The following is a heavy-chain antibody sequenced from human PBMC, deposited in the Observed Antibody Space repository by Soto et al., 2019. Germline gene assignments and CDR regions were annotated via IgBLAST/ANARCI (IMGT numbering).Heavy chain of an antibody. CDR3: ARGPYSRGGSYYFDY. CDR1: GFTVSSNY. J-gene: IGHJ4*02. V-gene: IGHV3-53*04. Sequence: EVQLVESGGGLVQPGGYLRLSCAASGFTVSSNYMSWVRQAPGKGLEWVSVIYSGGSTYYADSVKGRFTISRHNSKNTLYLQMNSLRAEDTAVYYCARGPYSRGGSYYFDYWGQGTLVTVSS. D-gene: IGHD6-19*01. CDR2: IYSGGST.